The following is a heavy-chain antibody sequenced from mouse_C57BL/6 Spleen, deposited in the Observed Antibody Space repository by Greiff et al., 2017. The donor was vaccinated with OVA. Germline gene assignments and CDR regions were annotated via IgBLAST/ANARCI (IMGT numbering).Heavy chain of an antibody. CDR1: GYTFTSYW. J-gene: IGHJ2*01. Sequence: QVQLQQPGAELVKPGASVKLSCKASGYTFTSYWMHWVKQRPGQGLEWIGMIHPNSGSTNYNEKFKSKATLTVDKSSSTAYMQLSSLTSEDSAVYYCASRQLRLPPYYFDYWGQGTTRTVSS. CDR2: IHPNSGST. D-gene: IGHD3-2*02. CDR3: ASRQLRLPPYYFDY. V-gene: IGHV1-64*01.